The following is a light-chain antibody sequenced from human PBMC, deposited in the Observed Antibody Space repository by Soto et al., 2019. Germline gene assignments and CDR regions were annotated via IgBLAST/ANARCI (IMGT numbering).Light chain of an antibody. Sequence: QSVLTQPASVSGSPGQSITISCTGTSSDVGHYHYVSWYQHHPGKAPKLMIYDVDNRPSGVSNRFSGSKSGNTASLTISGLQAEDEADYYCNSYTSSGTYVVFGGGTKLTVL. J-gene: IGLJ2*01. V-gene: IGLV2-14*03. CDR3: NSYTSSGTYVV. CDR1: SSDVGHYHY. CDR2: DVD.